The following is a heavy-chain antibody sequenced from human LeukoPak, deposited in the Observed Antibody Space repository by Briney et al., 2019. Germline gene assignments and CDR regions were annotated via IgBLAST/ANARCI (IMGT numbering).Heavy chain of an antibody. CDR1: GVSISSGGYY. CDR2: IYYSSGT. V-gene: IGHV4-31*03. Sequence: PSQTLSLTCTVSGVSISSGGYYWRWLRQHPGTGLEWIVYIYYSSGTYYNPSLNSRITIAVNTSKNQFSLKLSSVTAADTAVYYCASRQSSGLDAFDIWGQGTMVTVSS. CDR3: ASRQSSGLDAFDI. D-gene: IGHD3-22*01. J-gene: IGHJ3*02.